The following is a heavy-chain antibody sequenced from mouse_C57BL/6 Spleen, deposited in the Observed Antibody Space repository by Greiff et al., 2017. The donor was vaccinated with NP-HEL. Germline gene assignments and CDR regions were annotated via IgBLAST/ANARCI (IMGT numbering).Heavy chain of an antibody. Sequence: QVQLQQSGAELVRPGSSVKLSCKASGYTFTSYWMHWVKQRPIQGLEWIGNIDPSDSETHYNQKFKDKATLTVDKSSSTAYMQLSSLTSEDSAVYYCARSNSSGYVSLFAYWGQGTLVTVSA. D-gene: IGHD3-2*02. CDR2: IDPSDSET. V-gene: IGHV1-52*01. CDR1: GYTFTSYW. J-gene: IGHJ3*01. CDR3: ARSNSSGYVSLFAY.